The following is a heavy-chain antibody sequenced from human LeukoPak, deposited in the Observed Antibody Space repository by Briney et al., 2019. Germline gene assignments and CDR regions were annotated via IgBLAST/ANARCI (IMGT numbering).Heavy chain of an antibody. CDR2: ISGSGGNT. V-gene: IGHV3-23*01. Sequence: PGGSLRLSCAASGFTFSTYGMSWVRQAPGKGLEWVSAISGSGGNTYYADSVRGRFTISRDNSKNTVYLQMNSLRPEDTAVYYCAKDRFGNSGGYSPFDYWGQGTLVTVSS. CDR1: GFTFSTYG. D-gene: IGHD3-22*01. CDR3: AKDRFGNSGGYSPFDY. J-gene: IGHJ4*02.